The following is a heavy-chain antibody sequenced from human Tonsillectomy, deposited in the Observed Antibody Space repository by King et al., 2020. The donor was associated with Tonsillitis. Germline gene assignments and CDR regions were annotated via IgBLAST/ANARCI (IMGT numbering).Heavy chain of an antibody. Sequence: QLVQSGAEVKKPGDSLKISCRGTGYSFSTYWIGWVRQMPGKGLEWMGITHPGDSDTRYSPSFQGQVTISADKSIATAYMQWGSLKAPDTAIYYCARLEGGSPYYYYYMDVWGKGTTVTVSS. CDR1: GYSFSTYW. D-gene: IGHD3-16*01. CDR3: ARLEGGSPYYYYYMDV. CDR2: THPGDSDT. J-gene: IGHJ6*03. V-gene: IGHV5-51*03.